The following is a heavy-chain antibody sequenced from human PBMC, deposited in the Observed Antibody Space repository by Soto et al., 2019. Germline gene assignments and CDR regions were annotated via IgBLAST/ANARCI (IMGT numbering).Heavy chain of an antibody. Sequence: QVQLVKSGAEVKKPGSSVKVSCTASGGTFRFYTINWVRQVPRHGLEWMGRIIPMLRMANFAQKFQGRVTMIADESTSTAYLDLRSLKSEDTAVYYCATNYGSGSTHFDYWGQGTLVTVSS. V-gene: IGHV1-69*02. CDR1: GGTFRFYT. CDR2: IIPMLRMA. J-gene: IGHJ4*02. CDR3: ATNYGSGSTHFDY. D-gene: IGHD3-10*01.